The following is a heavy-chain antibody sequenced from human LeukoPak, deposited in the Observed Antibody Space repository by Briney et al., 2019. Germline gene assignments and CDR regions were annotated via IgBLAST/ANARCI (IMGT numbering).Heavy chain of an antibody. V-gene: IGHV4-34*01. J-gene: IGHJ5*02. Sequence: PSETLSLTCAVYGGSFSGYYWSWIRQPPGKGLEWIGEINHSGSTNYNPSLKSRVTISVDTSKNQFSLKLSSVTAADTAVYYCARSDYVWGSYRYYWFDPWGQGTLVTVSS. CDR1: GGSFSGYY. CDR2: INHSGST. CDR3: ARSDYVWGSYRYYWFDP. D-gene: IGHD3-16*02.